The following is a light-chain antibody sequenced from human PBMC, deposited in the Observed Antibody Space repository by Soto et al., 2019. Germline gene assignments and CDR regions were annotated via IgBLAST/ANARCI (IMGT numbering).Light chain of an antibody. CDR1: PSVSGDY. Sequence: EVVLTQAPGTLSWSPGERATLSCRTSPSVSGDYLAWYQQKPGQAPRRLIYSASLKPAGLPDRFSGSGSATDFTLTISRLEPEDFAVSYCQQYGTSTPWTFGQGTTV. V-gene: IGKV3-20*01. CDR2: SAS. J-gene: IGKJ1*01. CDR3: QQYGTSTPWT.